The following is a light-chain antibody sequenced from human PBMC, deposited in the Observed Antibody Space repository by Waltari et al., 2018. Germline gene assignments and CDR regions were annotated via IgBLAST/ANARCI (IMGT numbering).Light chain of an antibody. Sequence: EIVMTQSPVMRSVSPGERVTLSCRASQSVSSNLAWYQQRPGQAPRLLIYATSTRATGVPARFSGSGSGTEFSLTISSLQSEDLAVYYCQQYNIGATFGPGTKVDIK. J-gene: IGKJ3*01. CDR2: ATS. CDR3: QQYNIGAT. V-gene: IGKV3-15*01. CDR1: QSVSSN.